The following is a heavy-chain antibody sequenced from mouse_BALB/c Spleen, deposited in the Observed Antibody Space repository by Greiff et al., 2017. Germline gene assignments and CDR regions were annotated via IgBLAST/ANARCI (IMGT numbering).Heavy chain of an antibody. V-gene: IGHV3-2*02. D-gene: IGHD2-12*01. CDR2: ISYSGST. Sequence: VQLKESGPGLVKPSQSLSITCTVTGYSITSDYAWNWIRQFPGNKLEWMGYISYSGSTSYNPSLKSRISITRDTSKNQFFLKLNSVTTEETATYYCARGRHWYFDVWGAGTTVTVSS. CDR1: GYSITSDYA. J-gene: IGHJ1*01. CDR3: ARGRHWYFDV.